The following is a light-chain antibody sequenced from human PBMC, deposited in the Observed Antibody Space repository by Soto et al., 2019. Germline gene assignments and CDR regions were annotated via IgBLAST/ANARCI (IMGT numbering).Light chain of an antibody. Sequence: ESVLTQSPGTLSLSPGERATLSCRASQSVSSSYLAWYQQKPGQAPRLLIYGASSRATGIPDRFSGSGSGTDFTLTISRLEPEDFAVYYCQQYGVSSITFGQGTRLEIK. J-gene: IGKJ5*01. CDR1: QSVSSSY. V-gene: IGKV3-20*01. CDR2: GAS. CDR3: QQYGVSSIT.